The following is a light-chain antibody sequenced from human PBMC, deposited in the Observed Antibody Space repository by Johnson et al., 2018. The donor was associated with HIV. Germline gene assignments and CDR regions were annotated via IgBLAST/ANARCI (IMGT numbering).Light chain of an antibody. CDR3: GTWDSSLGAYV. CDR1: SSNIGNNY. CDR2: DNN. J-gene: IGLJ1*01. V-gene: IGLV1-51*01. Sequence: QSVLTQPPSVSAAPGQKVTSSCSGSSSNIGNNYVSWYQQLPGTAPKLLIYDNNKRPSGIPDRFSASKSGTSATLGITGLQTGDEADYYCGTWDSSLGAYVFGTGTKVTVL.